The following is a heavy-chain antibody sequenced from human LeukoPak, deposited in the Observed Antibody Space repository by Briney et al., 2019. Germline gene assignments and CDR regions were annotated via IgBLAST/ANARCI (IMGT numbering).Heavy chain of an antibody. V-gene: IGHV1-2*02. CDR2: INPNSGGT. CDR3: ARVYGSGSYYLEYYYYGMDV. CDR1: GYTFTGYY. J-gene: IGHJ6*02. D-gene: IGHD3-10*01. Sequence: ASVKVSCKASGYTFTGYYMHWVRRAPGQGLEWMGWINPNSGGTNYAQKFQGRVTMTRDTSISTAYMELSRLRSDDTAVYYCARVYGSGSYYLEYYYYGMDVWGQGTTVTVSS.